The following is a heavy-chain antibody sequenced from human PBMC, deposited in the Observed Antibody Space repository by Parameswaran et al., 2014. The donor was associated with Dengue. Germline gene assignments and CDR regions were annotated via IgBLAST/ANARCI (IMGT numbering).Heavy chain of an antibody. Sequence: SWVRQAPGQGLEWMRWISAYNGNTNYAQNLQGRVTMTTDTSTSTAYMELRSLRSDDTAVYYCARDYSSSWYYFDYWGQGTLVTVSS. V-gene: IGHV1-18*01. CDR3: ARDYSSSWYYFDY. J-gene: IGHJ4*02. D-gene: IGHD6-13*01. CDR2: ISAYNGNT.